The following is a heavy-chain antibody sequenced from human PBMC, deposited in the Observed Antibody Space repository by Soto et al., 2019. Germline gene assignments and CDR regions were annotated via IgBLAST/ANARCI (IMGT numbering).Heavy chain of an antibody. CDR2: IKQDGSEK. CDR3: ARDGRRDGVVITKGMDV. CDR1: GFTFSSYW. V-gene: IGHV3-7*01. Sequence: GGSLRLSCAASGFTFSSYWMSWVRQAPGKGLEWVANIKQDGSEKYYVDSVKGRFTISRDNAKNSLYLQMNSLRAEDTAVYYCARDGRRDGVVITKGMDVWGQGTTVTVSS. D-gene: IGHD3-3*01. J-gene: IGHJ6*02.